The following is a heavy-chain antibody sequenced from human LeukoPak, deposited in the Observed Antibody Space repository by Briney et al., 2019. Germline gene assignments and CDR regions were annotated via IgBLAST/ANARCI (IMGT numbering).Heavy chain of an antibody. D-gene: IGHD4-17*01. Sequence: SETLSLTCTVSGGSISSYYWSWIRQPAGKGLEWIGRIYTSGSTNYNPSLKSRVTMSVDTSKNQFSLKLSSVTAADTAVYYCARVGGDYRHYYYYGMDVWGQGTTVTVSS. CDR3: ARVGGDYRHYYYYGMDV. J-gene: IGHJ6*02. V-gene: IGHV4-4*07. CDR1: GGSISSYY. CDR2: IYTSGST.